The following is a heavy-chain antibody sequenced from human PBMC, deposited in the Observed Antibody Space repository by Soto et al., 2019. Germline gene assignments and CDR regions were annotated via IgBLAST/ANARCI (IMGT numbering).Heavy chain of an antibody. D-gene: IGHD5-12*01. CDR2: ISTYSGDT. CDR3: ARHHGPTTSENWFDP. V-gene: IGHV1-18*01. J-gene: IGHJ5*02. Sequence: QVHLVQSGVEVKTPGASVKVSCQASGYTFFTYDISWVRQASGQGLEWMGWISTYSGDTKYAQKFQGRVTMTTDTSTTTAYLELSSLRSDDTAVYYCARHHGPTTSENWFDPWGQGTLVTVSS. CDR1: GYTFFTYD.